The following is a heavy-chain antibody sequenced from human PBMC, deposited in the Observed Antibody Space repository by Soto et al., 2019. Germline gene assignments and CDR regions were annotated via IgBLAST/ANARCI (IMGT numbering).Heavy chain of an antibody. V-gene: IGHV4-59*08. CDR2: IYYSGST. CDR1: GGSISSYY. J-gene: IGHJ4*02. CDR3: AGRYGYSLDY. D-gene: IGHD1-1*01. Sequence: QVQLQESGPGLVKPSETLSLTCTVSGGSISSYYWSWIRQPPGKGLEWIGYIYYSGSTNYNPSLRSRVPVSVATSTNQFSLKLSYVTAADTAVYYCAGRYGYSLDYWGQGTLVTVSS.